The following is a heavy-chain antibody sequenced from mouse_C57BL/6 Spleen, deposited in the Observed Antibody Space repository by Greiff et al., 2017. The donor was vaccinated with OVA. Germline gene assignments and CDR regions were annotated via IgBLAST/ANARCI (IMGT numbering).Heavy chain of an antibody. CDR2: ISSGGSYT. J-gene: IGHJ2*01. CDR1: GFTFSSYG. V-gene: IGHV5-6*01. CDR3: ARKDRDYFDD. Sequence: EVKLVESGGDLVKPGGSLKLSCAASGFTFSSYGMSWVRQTPDKRLEWVATISSGGSYTYYPDSVKGRFTISRDNAKNTLYLQMSSLKSEDTAMYDCARKDRDYFDDWGQGTTLTVSS.